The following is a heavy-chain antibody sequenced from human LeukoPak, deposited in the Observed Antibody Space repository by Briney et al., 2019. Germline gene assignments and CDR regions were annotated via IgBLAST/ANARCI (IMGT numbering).Heavy chain of an antibody. J-gene: IGHJ4*02. CDR1: GGSISSYH. V-gene: IGHV4-59*01. D-gene: IGHD1-1*01. Sequence: PSETLPLTCAVSGGSISSYHWSWFRQPPGKGLEWIGLIYNSATTHYNPSLKSRVTISVDTSKNQFSLSLTSVTAADTAVYYCARTYNWNEGGFDYWGQGTLVTVSS. CDR3: ARTYNWNEGGFDY. CDR2: IYNSATT.